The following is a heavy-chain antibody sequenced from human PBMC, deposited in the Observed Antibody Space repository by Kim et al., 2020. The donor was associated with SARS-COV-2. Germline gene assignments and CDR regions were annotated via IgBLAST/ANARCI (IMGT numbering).Heavy chain of an antibody. Sequence: STPSLKSRVTISVDTSKNQFSLKLSSVTAADTAVYYCATEFLVGATVYDYWGQGTLVTVSS. V-gene: IGHV4-39*01. J-gene: IGHJ4*02. CDR3: ATEFLVGATVYDY. D-gene: IGHD1-26*01.